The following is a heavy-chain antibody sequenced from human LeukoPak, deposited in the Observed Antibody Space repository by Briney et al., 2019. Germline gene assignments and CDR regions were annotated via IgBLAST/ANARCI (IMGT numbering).Heavy chain of an antibody. CDR1: GFTFRSYA. CDR3: AKVSTYGDDYHDAFDV. CDR2: ISGSGGTT. J-gene: IGHJ3*01. D-gene: IGHD4-17*01. V-gene: IGHV3-23*01. Sequence: HLGGSLRLSCAASGFTFRSYAMSWVRQAPGKGLEWVSAISGSGGTTYFADSVRGRFTISRDNSKNTLYLQMNSLRAEDTAVYYCAKVSTYGDDYHDAFDVWGQGTMVTVSS.